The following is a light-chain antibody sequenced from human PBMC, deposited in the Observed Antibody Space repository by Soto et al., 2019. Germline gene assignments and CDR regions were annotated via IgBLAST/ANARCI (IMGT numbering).Light chain of an antibody. CDR3: QQYNSYSPG. CDR2: KAS. J-gene: IGKJ1*01. Sequence: DIQMTQSPSTLSASVGDRVTITCRASQSISSWLAWYQQKQGKAPKLLIYKASSLESGVPSRFRGSGSGTEFTLSISSLQPDDFATYYCQQYNSYSPGFGQGTKVEIK. V-gene: IGKV1-5*03. CDR1: QSISSW.